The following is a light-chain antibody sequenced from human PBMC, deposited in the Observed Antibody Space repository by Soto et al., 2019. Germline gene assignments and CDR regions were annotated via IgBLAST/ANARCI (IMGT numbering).Light chain of an antibody. CDR2: EVN. CDR3: SSYAGNNNLYV. Sequence: QSALTQPPSASGSHGQSVTISCTGTSSDVGAYDYVSWYQRHPGKAPKLMIYEVNKRPSGVPDRFSGSKSGNTASLTVSGLQAEDEADYYCSSYAGNNNLYVFGTGTKLTVL. J-gene: IGLJ1*01. CDR1: SSDVGAYDY. V-gene: IGLV2-8*01.